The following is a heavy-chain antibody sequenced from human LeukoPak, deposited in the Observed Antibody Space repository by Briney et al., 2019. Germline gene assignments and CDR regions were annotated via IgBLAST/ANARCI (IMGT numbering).Heavy chain of an antibody. V-gene: IGHV1-58*01. Sequence: ASVKVSCKASGFTFTSSAVQWVRQARGQRLEWIGWIVVGSGNTNYAQKFQERVTITRDMSTSTAYMELSSLRSEDTAVYYCAAGYCSSTSCYGEGYYYYGMDVWGQGTTVTVSS. CDR2: IVVGSGNT. CDR1: GFTFTSSA. J-gene: IGHJ6*02. CDR3: AAGYCSSTSCYGEGYYYYGMDV. D-gene: IGHD2-2*01.